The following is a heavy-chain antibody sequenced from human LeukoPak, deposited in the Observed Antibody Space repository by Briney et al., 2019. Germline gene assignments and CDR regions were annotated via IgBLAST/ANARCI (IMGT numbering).Heavy chain of an antibody. J-gene: IGHJ6*03. D-gene: IGHD3-10*02. V-gene: IGHV3-11*04. Sequence: GGSLRLSCAASGFTFSDYYMSWIRQAPGKGLEWVSYISSSGSTIYYADSVKGRFTISRDNAKNSLYLQMNSLRAEDTAVYHCARCSYYYYYMDVWGKGTTVTVSS. CDR2: ISSSGSTI. CDR3: ARCSYYYYYMDV. CDR1: GFTFSDYY.